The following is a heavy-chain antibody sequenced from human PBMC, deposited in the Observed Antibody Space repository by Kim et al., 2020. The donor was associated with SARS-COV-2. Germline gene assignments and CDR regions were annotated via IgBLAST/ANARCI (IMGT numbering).Heavy chain of an antibody. CDR1: GGSISSYY. V-gene: IGHV4-59*08. Sequence: SETLSLTCTVSGGSISSYYWSWIRHPPGKGLEWIGYIYYSGSTNYNPSLKSRVTISVDTSKNQFSLKLSSVTAADTAVYYCARTHSVHDPWGQGTLVTVSS. CDR2: IYYSGST. J-gene: IGHJ5*02. D-gene: IGHD4-4*01. CDR3: ARTHSVHDP.